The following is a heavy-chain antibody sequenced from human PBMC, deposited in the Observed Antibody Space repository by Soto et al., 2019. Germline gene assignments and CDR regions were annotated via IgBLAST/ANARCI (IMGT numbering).Heavy chain of an antibody. Sequence: GESLKISCKGSGDSFRSYWIGWLRQMPGKGLEFIGVIYPGDSDTKYSPSFQGQVTVSVDKSVTTACLQWSSLRASDTAMYYCARQVSGGTFFDFWGQGTLVTVSS. CDR2: IYPGDSDT. D-gene: IGHD3-10*01. CDR3: ARQVSGGTFFDF. V-gene: IGHV5-51*01. J-gene: IGHJ4*02. CDR1: GDSFRSYW.